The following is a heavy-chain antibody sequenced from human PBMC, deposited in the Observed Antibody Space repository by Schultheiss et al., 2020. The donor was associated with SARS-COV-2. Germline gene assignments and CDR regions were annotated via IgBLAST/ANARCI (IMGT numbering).Heavy chain of an antibody. D-gene: IGHD4-11*01. CDR2: ISSNGGST. CDR3: AKGSYSNYVGSLYYYYGMDV. Sequence: GGSLRLSCSASGFTFSSYAMHWVRQAPGKGLEYVSAISSNGGSTYYADSVKGRFTISRDNSKNTLYLQMNSLRAEDTAVYYCAKGSYSNYVGSLYYYYGMDVWGQGTTVTVSS. J-gene: IGHJ6*02. CDR1: GFTFSSYA. V-gene: IGHV3-64*04.